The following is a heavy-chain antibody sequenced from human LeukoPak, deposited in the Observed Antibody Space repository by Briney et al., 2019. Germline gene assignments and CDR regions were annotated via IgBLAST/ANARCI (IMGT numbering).Heavy chain of an antibody. V-gene: IGHV3-7*03. Sequence: GGSLRLSCAASGYTFSSNWMSWVRQAPGKGLEWVANIKPDGSEKYYVDSVKGRFTISRDNAKNSLYLQMNSLRADDTAVHYCAKERGTSGECAFDIWGQGTMVTVSS. CDR2: IKPDGSEK. D-gene: IGHD3-10*01. J-gene: IGHJ3*02. CDR1: GYTFSSNW. CDR3: AKERGTSGECAFDI.